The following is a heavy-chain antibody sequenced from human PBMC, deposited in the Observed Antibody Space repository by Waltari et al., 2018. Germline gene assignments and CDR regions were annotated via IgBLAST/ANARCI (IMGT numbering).Heavy chain of an antibody. CDR3: ARHCGGDCLHWYFDL. Sequence: ELQLVESGGGLVQPGGSLRLSCAASGFTVHTTYMSWVRQAPGKGLEWVSIIYSRGATYYAESVKGRFTISRDNSNTLYLQMRSLRTEDTAVYYCARHCGGDCLHWYFDLWGRGTLVTVSS. J-gene: IGHJ2*01. V-gene: IGHV3-66*02. D-gene: IGHD2-21*01. CDR2: IYSRGAT. CDR1: GFTVHTTY.